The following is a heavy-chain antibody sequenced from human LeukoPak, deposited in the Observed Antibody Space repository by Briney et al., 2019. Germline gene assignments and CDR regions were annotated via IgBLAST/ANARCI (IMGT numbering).Heavy chain of an antibody. CDR1: GGTFSSYA. Sequence: GASVKVSCKASGGTFSSYAISWVRQAPGQGLEWMGEIIPIFGTANYAQKFQGRVTITADKSTSTAYMELSSLRSEDTAVYYCARYYYGSGSYHNWFDPWGQGTLVTVSS. V-gene: IGHV1-69*06. J-gene: IGHJ5*02. CDR2: IIPIFGTA. CDR3: ARYYYGSGSYHNWFDP. D-gene: IGHD3-10*01.